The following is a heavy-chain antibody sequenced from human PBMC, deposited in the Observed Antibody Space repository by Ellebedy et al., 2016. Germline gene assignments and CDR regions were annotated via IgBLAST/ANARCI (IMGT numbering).Heavy chain of an antibody. Sequence: GESLKISCAASGFSFSVYWMHWVRQAPGKGLVWVSRINSDGSSTSYADSVKGRFTISRDNAKNTLYLQMNSLRAEDTAVYYCARENRPYYYYGMDVWGQGTTVTVSS. J-gene: IGHJ6*02. CDR2: INSDGSST. CDR3: ARENRPYYYYGMDV. D-gene: IGHD2/OR15-2a*01. CDR1: GFSFSVYW. V-gene: IGHV3-74*01.